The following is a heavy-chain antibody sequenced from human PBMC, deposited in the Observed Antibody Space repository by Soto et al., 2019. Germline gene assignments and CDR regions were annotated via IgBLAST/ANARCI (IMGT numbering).Heavy chain of an antibody. CDR3: ARSPGDVLLWFGESSSYYYGMDV. Sequence: QVQLVQSGAEVKKPGASVKVSCKASGYTFTSYGISWVRQAPGQGLEWMGWISAYNGNTNYAQKLQGRVTMTTDTTTRTGYMELRSLRADETAVYYCARSPGDVLLWFGESSSYYYGMDVWGQGTTVTVSS. V-gene: IGHV1-18*01. D-gene: IGHD3-10*01. CDR2: ISAYNGNT. J-gene: IGHJ6*02. CDR1: GYTFTSYG.